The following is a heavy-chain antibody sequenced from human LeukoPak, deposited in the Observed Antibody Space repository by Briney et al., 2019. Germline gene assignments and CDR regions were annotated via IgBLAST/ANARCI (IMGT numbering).Heavy chain of an antibody. V-gene: IGHV3-48*01. D-gene: IGHD2-2*01. CDR1: GFTFNTFS. CDR2: ISSSGTTT. CDR3: ARVVTAAWDWFDP. J-gene: IGHJ5*02. Sequence: GGSLRLSCAASGFTFNTFSMNWVRQAPGKGPEWVSYISSSGTTTYYADSVKGRFTISRDNSKNSLYLQMNSLRADDTAVYYCARVVTAAWDWFDPWGQGTLVTVSS.